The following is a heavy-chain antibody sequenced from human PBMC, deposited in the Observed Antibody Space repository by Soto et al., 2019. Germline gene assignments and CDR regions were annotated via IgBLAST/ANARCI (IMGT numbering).Heavy chain of an antibody. CDR1: GFTFSSYA. V-gene: IGHV3-30-3*01. D-gene: IGHD6-19*01. J-gene: IGHJ2*01. CDR3: ATQYSSGWPSYWYFDL. CDR2: ISYDGSNK. Sequence: QVQLVESGGGVVQPGRSLRLSCAASGFTFSSYAMHWVRQAPGKGLEWVAVISYDGSNKYYADSVKGRFTISRDNSKNTLYLQMNSLRAEDTAVYYCATQYSSGWPSYWYFDLWGRGTLVTVSS.